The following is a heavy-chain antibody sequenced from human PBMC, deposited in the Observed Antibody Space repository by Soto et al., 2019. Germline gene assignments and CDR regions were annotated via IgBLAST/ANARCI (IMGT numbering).Heavy chain of an antibody. CDR2: ISYDGSNK. CDR1: GFTFSSYA. J-gene: IGHJ6*02. D-gene: IGHD2-15*01. Sequence: PGGSLRLSCAASGFTFSSYAMHWVRQAPGKGLEWVAVISYDGSNKYYADSVKGRFTISRDNSKNTLYLQMNSLRAEDTAVYYCARVSWGGVAATIYYYYGMDVWGQGTTVTVS. CDR3: ARVSWGGVAATIYYYYGMDV. V-gene: IGHV3-30-3*01.